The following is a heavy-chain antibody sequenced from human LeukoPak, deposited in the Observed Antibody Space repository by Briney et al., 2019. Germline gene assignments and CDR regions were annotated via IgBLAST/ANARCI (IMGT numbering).Heavy chain of an antibody. Sequence: PGGSLRLSCAASGFSFSNFAMNWVRQAPGKGLEWVSSIRGNGASTYYAASVKGRFVISRDNSNNTLYLQMMGLRAEDTAVYYCAKGPYYDSSGPTYYFDYWGQGTLVTVSS. D-gene: IGHD3-22*01. CDR1: GFSFSNFA. J-gene: IGHJ4*02. V-gene: IGHV3-23*01. CDR3: AKGPYYDSSGPTYYFDY. CDR2: IRGNGAST.